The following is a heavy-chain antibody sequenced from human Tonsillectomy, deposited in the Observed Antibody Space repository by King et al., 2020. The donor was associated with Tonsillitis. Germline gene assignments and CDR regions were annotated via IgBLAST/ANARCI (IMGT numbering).Heavy chain of an antibody. Sequence: VQLVESGGGLVKPGGSLRVSCAASGFAFSTYSMHWVRQAPGKGLEWVSSISSSGSTIFYADSLKGRFTISRDNTENSLFLQMDGLRAEDTAVYYCARTYGSGTYSYAVWGKGTTVTVSS. V-gene: IGHV3-21*01. CDR1: GFAFSTYS. CDR2: ISSSGSTI. CDR3: ARTYGSGTYSYAV. D-gene: IGHD3-10*01. J-gene: IGHJ6*04.